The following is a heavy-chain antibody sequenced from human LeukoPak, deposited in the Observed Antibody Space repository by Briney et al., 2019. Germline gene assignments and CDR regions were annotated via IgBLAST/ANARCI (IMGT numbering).Heavy chain of an antibody. CDR3: ARRGRRYYYDSSGYPFDY. CDR2: INPSGGST. V-gene: IGHV1-46*01. D-gene: IGHD3-22*01. J-gene: IGHJ4*02. CDR1: GYTFTSYY. Sequence: GASVNVSCKASGYTFTSYYMHWVRQAPGQGLEWMGIINPSGGSTSYAQKFQGRVTMTRDTSTSTVYMELSSLRSEDTAVYYCARRGRRYYYDSSGYPFDYWGQGTLVTVSS.